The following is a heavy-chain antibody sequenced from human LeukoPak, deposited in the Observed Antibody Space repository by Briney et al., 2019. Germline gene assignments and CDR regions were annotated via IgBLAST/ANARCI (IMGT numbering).Heavy chain of an antibody. Sequence: GGSLRLSCAASGFTFSNYAMTWVRQAPGKGLEWVAVISYDGSNKYYADSVKGRFTISRDNSKNTLYLQMNSPRAEDTAVYYCAKNPSGQYSSGWQTTYYFDYWGQGTLVTVSS. D-gene: IGHD6-19*01. CDR1: GFTFSNYA. J-gene: IGHJ4*02. CDR2: ISYDGSNK. V-gene: IGHV3-30*18. CDR3: AKNPSGQYSSGWQTTYYFDY.